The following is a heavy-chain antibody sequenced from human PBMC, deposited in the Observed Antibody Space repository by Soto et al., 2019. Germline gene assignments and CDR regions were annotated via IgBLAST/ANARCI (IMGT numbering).Heavy chain of an antibody. CDR3: ARGGIFYSSGDYYFSAFAI. V-gene: IGHV1-3*01. J-gene: IGHJ3*02. CDR1: GYTFTSYG. Sequence: ASVKVSCKASGYTFTSYGMHWVRQAPGQRLEWMGWINAGNGNTKYSQKFQGRVTITRDTSASTAYMERSSLRSEDTAVYYCARGGIFYSSGDYYFSAFAIWGQGTMVTVSS. CDR2: INAGNGNT. D-gene: IGHD3-22*01.